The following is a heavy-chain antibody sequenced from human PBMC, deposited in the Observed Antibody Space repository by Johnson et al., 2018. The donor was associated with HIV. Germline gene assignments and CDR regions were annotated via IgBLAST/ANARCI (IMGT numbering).Heavy chain of an antibody. J-gene: IGHJ3*02. V-gene: IGHV3-30*18. CDR1: GFTFSSYG. CDR3: AKDGGARGSSWYEGVFDI. Sequence: QVQLVESGGGVVQPGRSLRLSCAASGFTFSSYGMHWVRQAPGKGLEWLAVISYDGSNKYYADSVKGRFTISRANSKNTLYLQINSLRAEDTAVYYCAKDGGARGSSWYEGVFDIWGQGTIVTVSS. D-gene: IGHD6-13*01. CDR2: ISYDGSNK.